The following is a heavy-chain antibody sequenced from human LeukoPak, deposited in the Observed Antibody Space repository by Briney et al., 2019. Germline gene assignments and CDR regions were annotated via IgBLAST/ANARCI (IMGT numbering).Heavy chain of an antibody. D-gene: IGHD2-15*01. CDR3: AKDRGRTWVQVAN. Sequence: GGSLRLSCAASGFTVSNKYMSWVRQAPGKGLEWVSGISGSGGSTYYADSVKGRFTISRDNSKNTLYLQMNSLRVEDTAVYYCAKDRGRTWVQVANWGQGTLVTVSS. J-gene: IGHJ4*02. CDR2: ISGSGGST. V-gene: IGHV3-23*01. CDR1: GFTVSNKY.